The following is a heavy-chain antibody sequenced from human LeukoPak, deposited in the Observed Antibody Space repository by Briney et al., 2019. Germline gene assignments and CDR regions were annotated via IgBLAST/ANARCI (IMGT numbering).Heavy chain of an antibody. D-gene: IGHD3-9*01. Sequence: SVKVSCKASGYTFTSYGISWVRQAPGQGLEWMGWISAYNGNTNFAQKLQGRVTMTTDTSTSTAYMDLRSLRSDDTAVYYCARDQAATNTQVRFCLDWGQGTLVTVSS. CDR1: GYTFTSYG. CDR3: ARDQAATNTQVRFCLD. J-gene: IGHJ4*02. CDR2: ISAYNGNT. V-gene: IGHV1-18*04.